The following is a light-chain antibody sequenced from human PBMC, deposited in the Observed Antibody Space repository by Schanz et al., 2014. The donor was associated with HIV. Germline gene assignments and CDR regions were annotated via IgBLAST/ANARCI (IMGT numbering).Light chain of an antibody. CDR3: QQYNNWPRT. V-gene: IGKV3-15*01. CDR2: GAS. J-gene: IGKJ1*01. CDR1: PRLSSSY. Sequence: EIVLTQSPGSLSLSPGERATLSCGASPRLSSSYLAWYQQKRDQPPRLVIYGASTRATGIPARFSGSGSGTEFTLAISSLQSEDFALYYCQQYNNWPRTFGQGTKVEIK.